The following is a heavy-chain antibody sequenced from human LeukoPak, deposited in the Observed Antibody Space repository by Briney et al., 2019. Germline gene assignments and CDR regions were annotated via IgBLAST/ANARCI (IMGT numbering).Heavy chain of an antibody. D-gene: IGHD5-18*01. V-gene: IGHV3-48*03. CDR2: ISSSGSTI. J-gene: IGHJ4*02. CDR3: ARGGVDTAMVYY. Sequence: GGSLRLSCAASGFTFSSYEMNWVRQAPGKGLEWVSYISSSGSTIYYADSVKGRFTISRDSAKNSLYLQMNSLRAEDTAVYYCARGGVDTAMVYYWGQGTLVTVSS. CDR1: GFTFSSYE.